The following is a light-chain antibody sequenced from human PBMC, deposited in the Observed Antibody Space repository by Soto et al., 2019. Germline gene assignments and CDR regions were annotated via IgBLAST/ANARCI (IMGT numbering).Light chain of an antibody. J-gene: IGKJ1*01. V-gene: IGKV1-5*03. CDR3: QQYNAYSPWT. Sequence: DIQMTPSPSTLSASVGDRATITCRASQSIDSWLAWYQQKPGKAPKLLIYKASDLDVGVPSRFSGSGSATEFTLTISSLQPDDVATYYCQQYNAYSPWTFGQGTKVDI. CDR2: KAS. CDR1: QSIDSW.